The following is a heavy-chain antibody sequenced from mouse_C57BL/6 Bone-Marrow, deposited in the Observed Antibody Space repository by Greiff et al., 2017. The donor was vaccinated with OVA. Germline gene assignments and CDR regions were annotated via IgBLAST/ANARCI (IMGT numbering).Heavy chain of an antibody. D-gene: IGHD2-1*01. V-gene: IGHV1-55*01. CDR3: ARPALYYGYSDY. CDR2: IYPGSGST. Sequence: QVQLQQPGAELVKPGASVKMSCKASGYTFTSYWITWVKQRPGQGLEWIGDIYPGSGSTNYNEKFKSKATLTVDTSSSTAYMQLSSLTSEDSAVYYCARPALYYGYSDYWGQGTTLTVSS. CDR1: GYTFTSYW. J-gene: IGHJ2*01.